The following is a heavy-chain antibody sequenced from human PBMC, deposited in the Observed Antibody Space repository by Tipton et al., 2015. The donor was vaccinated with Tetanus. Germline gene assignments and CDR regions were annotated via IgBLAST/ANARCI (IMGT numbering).Heavy chain of an antibody. V-gene: IGHV4-31*02. D-gene: IGHD1/OR15-1a*01. CDR2: MFYNGDA. J-gene: IGHJ4*02. CDR3: ARGGEQWALRYFQY. CDR1: GASMKSGSFY. Sequence: LRLSCTVSGASMKSGSFYWGWIRQHPGRGLEWIGYMFYNGDAFYNPSLKSRPAMSLDASKNLFSLNLTSVTAADTAVYYCARGGEQWALRYFQYWGQGTLVTVSS.